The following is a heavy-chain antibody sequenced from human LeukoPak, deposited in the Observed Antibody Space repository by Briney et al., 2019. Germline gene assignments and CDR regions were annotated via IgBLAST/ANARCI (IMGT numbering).Heavy chain of an antibody. CDR2: IIPILGIA. D-gene: IGHD2-2*01. CDR1: GGTFSSYA. Sequence: SVKVSCKASGGTFSSYAISWVRQAPGQGLEWMGRIIPILGIANYAQKFQGRVTITADKFTSTAYMELRSLRSDDTAVYYCARDHPPMPRDIVVVPAAPFDYWGQGTLVTVSS. CDR3: ARDHPPMPRDIVVVPAAPFDY. V-gene: IGHV1-69*04. J-gene: IGHJ4*02.